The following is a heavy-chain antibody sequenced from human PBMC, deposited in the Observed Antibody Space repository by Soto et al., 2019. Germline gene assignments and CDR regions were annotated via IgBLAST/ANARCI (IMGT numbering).Heavy chain of an antibody. CDR1: GFTFSCYA. V-gene: IGHV3-23*01. CDR3: ARRGPGTYFDY. Sequence: EVQLLDSGGGLVQPGGSLRLSCAASGFTFSCYAMNRVRQAPGKGLEWVSVISGSGDSTYYADSVKGRFTISRDNSKNTLYLQMNSLRAEDTAVYYCARRGPGTYFDYWGQGTLVTVSS. J-gene: IGHJ4*02. CDR2: ISGSGDST. D-gene: IGHD6-13*01.